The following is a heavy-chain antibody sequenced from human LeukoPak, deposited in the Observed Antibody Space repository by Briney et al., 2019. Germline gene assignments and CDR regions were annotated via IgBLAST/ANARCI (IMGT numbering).Heavy chain of an antibody. CDR3: ARGSSSYYYDSSGYYELDY. Sequence: SVKVSCKASGGTFSSYAISWVRQAPGQGLEWMGRIIPIFGTANYAQKFQGRVTITTDESTTTAYMELSSLRSEDTAVYYCARGSSSYYYDSSGYYELDYWGQGTLVTVSS. V-gene: IGHV1-69*05. CDR1: GGTFSSYA. D-gene: IGHD3-22*01. J-gene: IGHJ4*02. CDR2: IIPIFGTA.